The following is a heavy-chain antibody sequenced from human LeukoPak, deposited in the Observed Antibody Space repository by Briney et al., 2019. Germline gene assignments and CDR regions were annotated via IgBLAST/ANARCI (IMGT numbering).Heavy chain of an antibody. CDR2: IYPGDSDT. CDR1: GCPFTSYW. D-gene: IGHD5-18*01. Sequence: GESLQISCKGSGCPFTSYWIAWGRQMPGKGLEGMGIIYPGDSDTRYSPSFQGQVTISADKSISTAYLQWNSLKASDTAMYYCARNGGIQVPMDVWGQGTTVTVSS. V-gene: IGHV5-51*01. CDR3: ARNGGIQVPMDV. J-gene: IGHJ6*02.